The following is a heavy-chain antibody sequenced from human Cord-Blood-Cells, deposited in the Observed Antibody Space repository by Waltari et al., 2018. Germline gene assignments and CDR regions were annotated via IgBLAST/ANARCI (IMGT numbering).Heavy chain of an antibody. CDR3: ARSLGAPGQGSFQH. CDR1: GGSFSGYY. Sequence: QVQLQQWGAGLLKPSETLSLTCAVYGGSFSGYYWSWIRQPPGKGLEWIGEINHSGSTNYNPSLKSRVPISVDTSKNQFSLKLSSVTAADTAVYYCARSLGAPGQGSFQHWGQGTLVTVSS. V-gene: IGHV4-34*01. CDR2: INHSGST. J-gene: IGHJ1*01. D-gene: IGHD3-16*01.